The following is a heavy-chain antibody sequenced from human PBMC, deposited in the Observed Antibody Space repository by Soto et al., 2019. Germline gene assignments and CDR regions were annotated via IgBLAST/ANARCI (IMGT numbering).Heavy chain of an antibody. V-gene: IGHV1-69*01. CDR3: AVAMVREILIFESSGMHV. Sequence: QVHLVQSVAEVKKPGSSVKVSCKTSGGSFNNYAVSWVRQAPGQGLEWMGGIIPNFDTPNYAQKFQDRVTIIADESTSTVYMELRSLRSNDTAVYYCAVAMVREILIFESSGMHVWGQGTTVIVSS. CDR2: IIPNFDTP. D-gene: IGHD3-10*01. CDR1: GGSFNNYA. J-gene: IGHJ6*02.